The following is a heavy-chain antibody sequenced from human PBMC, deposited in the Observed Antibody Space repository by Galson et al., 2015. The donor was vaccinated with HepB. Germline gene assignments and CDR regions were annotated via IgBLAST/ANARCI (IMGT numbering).Heavy chain of an antibody. CDR3: ATALRGNNYGRDYHGMDV. D-gene: IGHD5-18*01. J-gene: IGHJ6*02. CDR2: INPNSGVT. V-gene: IGHV1-2*02. Sequence: SVKVSCKASGYDFSDFYIHWVRQAPGQGLEWMGWINPNSGVTRYADKFQGGVTMTRDTSITTAYRELRRLKSDDTAVYYCATALRGNNYGRDYHGMDVWGQGTTVTVSS. CDR1: GYDFSDFY.